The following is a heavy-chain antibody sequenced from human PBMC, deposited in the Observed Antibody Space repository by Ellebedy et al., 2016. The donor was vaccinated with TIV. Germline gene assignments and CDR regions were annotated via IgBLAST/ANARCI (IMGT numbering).Heavy chain of an antibody. CDR1: GFTVTTNY. CDR2: IVGSGS. CDR3: AKDRTSGDGYWVFDN. J-gene: IGHJ4*02. Sequence: GESLKISCAASGFTVTTNYMNWVRQAPGKGLEWVSGIVGSGSQKYADSVKGRFTISRDNSKRTVDLQMNSLSAEDTAVYFCAKDRTSGDGYWVFDNWGQGTLVSVSS. D-gene: IGHD5-18*01. V-gene: IGHV3-53*01.